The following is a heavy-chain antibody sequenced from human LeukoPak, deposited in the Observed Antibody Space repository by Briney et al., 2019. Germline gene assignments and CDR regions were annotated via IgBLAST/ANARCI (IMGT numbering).Heavy chain of an antibody. J-gene: IGHJ4*02. Sequence: SETLSLTCSVSGGSLSSYYWHWLRQPPGGELEGIGSFYHSGGTHYNPSLQSPVSVSLGTSRNQFSLKLTSVTAADTAVYYCARGKGTGLYWRGLFEYWGQGTPVTVSS. D-gene: IGHD2-8*02. V-gene: IGHV4-59*01. CDR2: FYHSGGT. CDR1: GGSLSSYY. CDR3: ARGKGTGLYWRGLFEY.